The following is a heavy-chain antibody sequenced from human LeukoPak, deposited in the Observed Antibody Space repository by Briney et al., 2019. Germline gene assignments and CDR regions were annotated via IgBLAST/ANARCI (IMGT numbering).Heavy chain of an antibody. D-gene: IGHD4-17*01. CDR1: GFSFNDYG. CDR2: TNSNGAVI. J-gene: IGHJ4*02. CDR3: ARDPDGDYDFDY. Sequence: GGSLRLSCAASGFSFNDYGINWVRRAPGKGLEWLSHTNSNGAVISYADSVKGRFTVSRDTAKSSLYLQMNGLRVEDTAIYFCARDPDGDYDFDYWGQGALVTVSS. V-gene: IGHV3-48*01.